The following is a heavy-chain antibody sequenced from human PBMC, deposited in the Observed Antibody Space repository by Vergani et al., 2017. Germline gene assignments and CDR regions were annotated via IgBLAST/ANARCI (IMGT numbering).Heavy chain of an antibody. D-gene: IGHD3-22*01. CDR3: AKDNVPGYYDSSGYCDY. CDR2: ISGSGGFT. CDR1: GFPFTNFA. J-gene: IGHJ4*02. V-gene: IGHV3-23*01. Sequence: EVQLLESGGNLVQPGGSLRLSCAASGFPFTNFAMTWVRQAPGEGLEWVSVISGSGGFTYYADSVKGRFTISRDNSKNTMFLQMNNLRAEDTAVYYFAKDNVPGYYDSSGYCDYWGQGTLVTVSS.